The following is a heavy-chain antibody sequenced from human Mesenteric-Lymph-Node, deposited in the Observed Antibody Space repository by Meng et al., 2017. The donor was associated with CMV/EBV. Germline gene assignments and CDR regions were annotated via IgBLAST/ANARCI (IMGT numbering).Heavy chain of an antibody. V-gene: IGHV1-3*02. CDR2: SYAGNGNT. D-gene: IGHD2-2*01. Sequence: ASVKVSCKASGNTFISYAVHWVRQAPGQRLECMGWSYAGNGNTKYSQEFQGRVTITRDTSASTAYMELSSLRSEGMAVYSCARADIVVVPAAKWGYYYYGMDVWGQGTTVTVSS. CDR1: GNTFISYA. CDR3: ARADIVVVPAAKWGYYYYGMDV. J-gene: IGHJ6*02.